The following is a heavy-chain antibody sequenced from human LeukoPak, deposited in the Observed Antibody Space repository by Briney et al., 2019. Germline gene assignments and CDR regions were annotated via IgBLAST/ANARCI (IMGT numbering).Heavy chain of an antibody. D-gene: IGHD4-23*01. V-gene: IGHV3-23*01. CDR3: ARAPTTVVTLGDY. CDR2: ISDNGYST. Sequence: GGSLRLSCAASGFTFSTYAMSWVRQAPGKGLEWVSGISDNGYSTYYADSVKGRFTISRDNSKNTLYLQMNSLRAEDTAVYYCARAPTTVVTLGDYWGQGTLVTVSS. CDR1: GFTFSTYA. J-gene: IGHJ4*02.